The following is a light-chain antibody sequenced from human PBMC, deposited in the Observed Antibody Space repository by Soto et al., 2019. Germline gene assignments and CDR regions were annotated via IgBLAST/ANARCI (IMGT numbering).Light chain of an antibody. V-gene: IGLV2-14*01. J-gene: IGLJ1*01. CDR2: EVS. CDR1: SSDVGGYNY. CDR3: SSYTSSSNYV. Sequence: QSVLTQPASVSGSPGESITISCTGTSSDVGGYNYVSWYQQHPGKAPKLMIYEVSNRPSGVSNRFSGSKSGNTASLTISGLPAEDEADYYCSSYTSSSNYVFGTGTKVTV.